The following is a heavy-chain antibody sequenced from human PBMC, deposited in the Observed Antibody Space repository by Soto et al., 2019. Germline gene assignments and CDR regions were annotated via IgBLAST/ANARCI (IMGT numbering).Heavy chain of an antibody. CDR3: ARGIAAASNWFDP. V-gene: IGHV1-18*01. Sequence: ASVTVSCQASGYAFTSYGSSWVRQAPGQGLEWMGWISAHNGNTNYAQKLQGRVTMTTDTSTSTAYMELRSLRSDDTAVYYCARGIAAASNWFDPWGQGTLVTVSS. CDR1: GYAFTSYG. J-gene: IGHJ5*02. CDR2: ISAHNGNT. D-gene: IGHD6-13*01.